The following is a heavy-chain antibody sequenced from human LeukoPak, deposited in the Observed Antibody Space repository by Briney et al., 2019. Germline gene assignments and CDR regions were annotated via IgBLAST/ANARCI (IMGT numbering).Heavy chain of an antibody. V-gene: IGHV7-4-1*02. J-gene: IGHJ5*02. Sequence: ASVKVSCKASGYTFTGYAMNWVRQAPGQGLEWMGWINTNTGNPTYAQGFTGRFVFSLDTSVSTAYLQISSLKAEDTAVYYCARVGYYDFWSGSHTPGDWFDPWGQGTLVTVSS. CDR1: GYTFTGYA. D-gene: IGHD3-3*01. CDR2: INTNTGNP. CDR3: ARVGYYDFWSGSHTPGDWFDP.